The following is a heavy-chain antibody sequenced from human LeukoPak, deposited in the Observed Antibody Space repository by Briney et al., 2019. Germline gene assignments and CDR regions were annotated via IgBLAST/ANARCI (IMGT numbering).Heavy chain of an antibody. J-gene: IGHJ4*02. CDR2: VHKSGST. CDR1: TDSITSNW. CDR3: AKEIVGAPTPGAY. Sequence: PSETLSLTCAVSTDSITSNWWSWVRQPPGKGLEWIGEVHKSGSTNYYPSLQSRVTISIDKSKNQFALELTSVTAADTAVYYCAKEIVGAPTPGAYWGQGILVTVSS. V-gene: IGHV4-4*02. D-gene: IGHD1-26*01.